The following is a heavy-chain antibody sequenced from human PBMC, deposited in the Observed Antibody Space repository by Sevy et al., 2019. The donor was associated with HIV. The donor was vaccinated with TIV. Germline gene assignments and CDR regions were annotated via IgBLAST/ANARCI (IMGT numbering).Heavy chain of an antibody. CDR2: IYPGDSDT. V-gene: IGHV5-51*01. CDR1: GYSFTSYW. J-gene: IGHJ6*02. CDR3: ARHSVVVPAVPGPSYYYYYGMDV. Sequence: GESLKISCKGSGYSFTSYWIGWVRQMPGKGLEWMGIIYPGDSDTRYSPSFQGQVTISADKSISTAYLQWSSLKASDTDMYYCARHSVVVPAVPGPSYYYYYGMDVWGQGTTVTVSS. D-gene: IGHD2-2*01.